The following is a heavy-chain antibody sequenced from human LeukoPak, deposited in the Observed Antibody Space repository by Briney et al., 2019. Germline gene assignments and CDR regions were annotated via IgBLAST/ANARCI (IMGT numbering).Heavy chain of an antibody. V-gene: IGHV3-9*01. CDR3: TKDIDGDYRFGVDF. CDR2: VSWNSGSI. D-gene: IGHD4-17*01. J-gene: IGHJ4*02. Sequence: PGGSLKLSCAASGFTFDDYAMHWVRHVPGKGLEWVSGVSWNSGSIGYADSVKGRFTISRDNAKNSLYLQMNSLRAEDTALYHCTKDIDGDYRFGVDFWGQGTLVTVSS. CDR1: GFTFDDYA.